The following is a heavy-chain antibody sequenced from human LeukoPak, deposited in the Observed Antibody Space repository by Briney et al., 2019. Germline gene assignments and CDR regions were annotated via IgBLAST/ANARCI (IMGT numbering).Heavy chain of an antibody. Sequence: GASVKVSCKASGYTFTSYYMHWVRQAPGQGLEWMGIINPSGGSTSYAQKFQGRVTMTRDTSTSTAYMELSSLRSEDTAVYYCASQPYYYDSSGYYYGIDYWGQGTLVTVSS. CDR2: INPSGGST. CDR1: GYTFTSYY. CDR3: ASQPYYYDSSGYYYGIDY. V-gene: IGHV1-46*01. D-gene: IGHD3-22*01. J-gene: IGHJ4*02.